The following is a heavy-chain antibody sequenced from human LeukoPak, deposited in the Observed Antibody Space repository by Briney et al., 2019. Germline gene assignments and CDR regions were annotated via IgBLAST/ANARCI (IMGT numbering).Heavy chain of an antibody. CDR1: GFTFSSYA. J-gene: IGHJ4*02. D-gene: IGHD2-2*01. CDR2: ISGSGGST. Sequence: QPGGSLRLSCAASGFTFSSYAMSWVRQAPGKGLEWVSAISGSGGSTYSADSVKGRFTISRDNSKNTLYLQMNSLRAEDTAVYYCARRTGKGYCSSTSCQDGFDYWGQGTLVTVSS. V-gene: IGHV3-23*01. CDR3: ARRTGKGYCSSTSCQDGFDY.